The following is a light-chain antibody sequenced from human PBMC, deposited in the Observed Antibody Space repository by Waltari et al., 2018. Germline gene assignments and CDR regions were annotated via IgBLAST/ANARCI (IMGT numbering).Light chain of an antibody. CDR3: QRYDGSVLT. J-gene: IGKJ4*01. CDR2: GTS. Sequence: IVLTQSPDTLSLSPGERATLPCRASESVSSISLVWLQQKPGQTPRLVIYGTSNRASGCPDWFSGRGSGTDFTLSISRLGQEDFAIYYCQRYDGSVLTCGGGTKVEL. V-gene: IGKV3-20*01. CDR1: ESVSSIS.